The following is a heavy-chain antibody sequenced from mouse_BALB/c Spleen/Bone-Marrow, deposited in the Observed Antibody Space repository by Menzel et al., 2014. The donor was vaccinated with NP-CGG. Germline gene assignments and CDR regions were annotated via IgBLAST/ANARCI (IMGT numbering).Heavy chain of an antibody. CDR3: TNYGYD. D-gene: IGHD1-2*01. J-gene: IGHJ2*01. CDR2: INPSNGGT. V-gene: IGHV1S16*01. Sequence: QVHVKQSGAELVKPGASVKLSCKASGYTFTSYWMHWAKLRPGQGFEWIGEINPSNGGTNYNEKFKRKATLTVDKSSSTAYMQLSSLTSEDSAVYYCTNYGYDWGQGTTLTVSS. CDR1: GYTFTSYW.